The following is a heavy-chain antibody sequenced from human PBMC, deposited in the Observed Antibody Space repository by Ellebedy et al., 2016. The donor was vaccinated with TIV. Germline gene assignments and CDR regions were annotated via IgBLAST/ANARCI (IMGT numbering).Heavy chain of an antibody. Sequence: GESLKISCAASGFIISGDWMSWVRQAPGKGLEWVAHIKPDGSAEYYVDSVKGRFTISRDKAKRSLFLQMNSLRGDDTAVYYWAKEKVVRQDWFDPWGQGTLVTVSS. D-gene: IGHD3-22*01. CDR2: IKPDGSAE. J-gene: IGHJ5*02. CDR1: GFIISGDW. CDR3: AKEKVVRQDWFDP. V-gene: IGHV3-7*03.